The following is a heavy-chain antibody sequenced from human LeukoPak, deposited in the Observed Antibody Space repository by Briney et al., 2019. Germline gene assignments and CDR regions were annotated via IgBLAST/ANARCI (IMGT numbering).Heavy chain of an antibody. J-gene: IGHJ4*02. D-gene: IGHD3-3*01. Sequence: PSQTLSLTCTVSGGSISSGDYYWSWIRQPPGKGLEWIGYIYYSGSTYYNPSLKSRVTISVDTSKNQFSLKLSSVTAADTAVYYCARGYYDFWSGYPSFDYWGQGTLVTVSS. CDR3: ARGYYDFWSGYPSFDY. CDR1: GGSISSGDYY. CDR2: IYYSGST. V-gene: IGHV4-30-4*08.